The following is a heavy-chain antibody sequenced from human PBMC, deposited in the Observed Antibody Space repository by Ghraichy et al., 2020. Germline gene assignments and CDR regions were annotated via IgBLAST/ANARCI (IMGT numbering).Heavy chain of an antibody. D-gene: IGHD1-1*01. CDR1: GFTFSNYA. CDR2: ISVSGGRT. V-gene: IGHV3-23*01. J-gene: IGHJ4*02. CDR3: AKDIKATDNPRGYFDY. Sequence: GESLNISCAASGFTFSNYAMTWVRQAPGKGLEWVSAISVSGGRTYFADSVRGRCAISRDNSKNTLYLQMNSLRPEDTAVYYCAKDIKATDNPRGYFDYWGQGALVTVSS.